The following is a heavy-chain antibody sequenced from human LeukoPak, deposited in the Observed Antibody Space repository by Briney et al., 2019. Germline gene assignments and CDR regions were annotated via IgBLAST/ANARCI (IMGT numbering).Heavy chain of an antibody. D-gene: IGHD3-16*02. V-gene: IGHV6-1*01. CDR3: ARVLYDYVWGSYPFDY. J-gene: IGHJ4*02. CDR1: GDSVSSNSAA. CDR2: TYYRSKWYN. Sequence: QTLSLTCAISGDSVSSNSAAWNWIRQSPSRGLEWLGRTYYRSKWYNDYAVSVKSRITINPDTSKNQFSLQLNSVTPEDTAVYYCARVLYDYVWGSYPFDYWGQGTLVTVSS.